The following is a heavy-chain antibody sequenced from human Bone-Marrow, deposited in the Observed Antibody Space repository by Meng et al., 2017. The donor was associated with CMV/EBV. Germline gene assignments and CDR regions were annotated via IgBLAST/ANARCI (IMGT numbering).Heavy chain of an antibody. D-gene: IGHD2-15*01. J-gene: IGHJ6*02. CDR3: ARAPDGYCGGGSCSLYYYYGMAV. CDR2: IYNTGST. CDR1: GGSISSGVYY. Sequence: SETLSLTCSVSGGSISSGVYYWNWIRQHPGKGLDWIGYIYNTGSTYYNPSLKSRVTISVDTSKNQFSLKLNSVTAADSAVYYCARAPDGYCGGGSCSLYYYYGMAVWGQGTTVTGSS. V-gene: IGHV4-31*03.